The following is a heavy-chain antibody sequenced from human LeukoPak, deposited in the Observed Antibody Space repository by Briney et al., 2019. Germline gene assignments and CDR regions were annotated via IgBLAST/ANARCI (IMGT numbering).Heavy chain of an antibody. Sequence: SETLSLTCAVYGGSFSGYYWSWIRQPPGKGLEWIGEINHSGSTNYNPSLKSRVTISVDTSKNQFSLKLSSVTAADTAVYYCARVTTYYYDSSGYSAGWFDLWGRGTLVTVSS. CDR2: INHSGST. V-gene: IGHV4-34*01. CDR3: ARVTTYYYDSSGYSAGWFDL. D-gene: IGHD3-22*01. J-gene: IGHJ2*01. CDR1: GGSFSGYY.